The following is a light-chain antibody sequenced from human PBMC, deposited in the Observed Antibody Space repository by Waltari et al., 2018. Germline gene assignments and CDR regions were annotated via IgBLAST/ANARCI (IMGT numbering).Light chain of an antibody. CDR3: QQFDIYPIT. Sequence: DIQLTQSPSFLSASVGDRVTITCRASQGIRSSLTWYQLKPGKAPMLLIYAASTLQAGVPSRFSASGSGTDFTLTISSLKPEDFAIYYCQQFDIYPITFGGGTKVEIK. V-gene: IGKV1-9*01. CDR1: QGIRSS. CDR2: AAS. J-gene: IGKJ4*01.